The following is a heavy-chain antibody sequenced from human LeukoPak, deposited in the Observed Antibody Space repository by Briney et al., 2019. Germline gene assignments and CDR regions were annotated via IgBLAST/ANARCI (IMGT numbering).Heavy chain of an antibody. Sequence: ASVKVSCKASGYTFTGYYMHWVRQAPGQGLEWMGWINPNSGGTNYAQKFQGRVTMTRDTSISTAYMELSRLRSDDTAVYYCAKDGEMATIDLYYYYMDVWGKGTTVTISS. J-gene: IGHJ6*03. CDR3: AKDGEMATIDLYYYYMDV. V-gene: IGHV1-2*02. CDR1: GYTFTGYY. D-gene: IGHD5-24*01. CDR2: INPNSGGT.